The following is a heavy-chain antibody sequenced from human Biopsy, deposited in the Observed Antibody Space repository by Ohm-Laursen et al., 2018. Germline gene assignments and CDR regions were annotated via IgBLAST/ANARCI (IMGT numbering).Heavy chain of an antibody. Sequence: GTLSLTCTVSGGDISSSSTYHWAWLRQPPGKGMGWIGSIYNTEPTFYNPTLKSRGTISIDTSTNQFSLKVSSVTAADTALYFCARHPTGFWFDPWGHGTLVTVSS. CDR2: IYNTEPT. J-gene: IGHJ5*02. V-gene: IGHV4-39*01. CDR3: ARHPTGFWFDP. CDR1: GGDISSSSTYH.